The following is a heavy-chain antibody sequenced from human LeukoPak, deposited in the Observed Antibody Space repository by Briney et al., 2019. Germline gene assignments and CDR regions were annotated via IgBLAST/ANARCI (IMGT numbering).Heavy chain of an antibody. J-gene: IGHJ6*02. CDR2: IYYSGST. Sequence: SETLSLTCTVSGGSISSYYWNWIRQPPGKGLEWIGYIYYSGSTNYNPSLKSRVTISVDTSKNQFSLKLSSVTAADTAVYYCARREAAYYYYGMDVWGQGTTVTVSS. CDR3: ARREAAYYYYGMDV. CDR1: GGSISSYY. V-gene: IGHV4-59*08.